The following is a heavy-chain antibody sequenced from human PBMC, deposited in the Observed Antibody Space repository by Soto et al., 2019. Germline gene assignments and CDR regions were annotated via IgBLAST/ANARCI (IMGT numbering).Heavy chain of an antibody. J-gene: IGHJ6*02. V-gene: IGHV5-51*01. D-gene: IGHD2-2*01. CDR2: IYPGDSDT. Sequence: PGESLKISCKGSGYSFTSYWIGWVRQMPGKGLEWMGIIYPGDSDTRYSPSFQGQVTISADKSISTAYLQGSSLKASDTAMYYCARSFFDIVVVPAAIDYRLAVWGQGTTVTVSS. CDR1: GYSFTSYW. CDR3: ARSFFDIVVVPAAIDYRLAV.